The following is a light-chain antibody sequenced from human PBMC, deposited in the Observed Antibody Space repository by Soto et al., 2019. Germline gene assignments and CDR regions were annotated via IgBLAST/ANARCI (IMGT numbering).Light chain of an antibody. CDR1: QDISTW. CDR2: AAS. V-gene: IGKV1D-12*01. CDR3: QQTTSLPPT. Sequence: DIQMTQSPSSVSASVGDRVTITCRASQDISTWLVWYQQKPGKAPKLLIDAASHLHIGVPSRFSGSRSGTDFTLTIRNLQSEDFATYFCQQTTSLPPTFGGGTKVEI. J-gene: IGKJ4*01.